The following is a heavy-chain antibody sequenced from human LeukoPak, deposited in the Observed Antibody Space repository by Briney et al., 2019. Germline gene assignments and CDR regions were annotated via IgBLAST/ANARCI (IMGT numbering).Heavy chain of an antibody. CDR1: GFTFSSYE. CDR3: VRDPGITGTSY. CDR2: ISGSGSTI. Sequence: GGSLRLSCAASGFTFSSYEMNWVRQAPGKGLEWVSYISGSGSTIYYTDSVKGRFTISRDNAKNSLYLQMNSLRAEDTAVYYCVRDPGITGTSYWGQGILVTVSP. V-gene: IGHV3-48*03. D-gene: IGHD1-20*01. J-gene: IGHJ4*02.